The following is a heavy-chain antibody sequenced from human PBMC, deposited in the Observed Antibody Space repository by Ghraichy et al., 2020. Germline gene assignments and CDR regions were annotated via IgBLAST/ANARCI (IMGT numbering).Heavy chain of an antibody. CDR2: ISNDGSRK. Sequence: GESLNISCAASGFTFRSYAMHWVRQAPGKGLEWVAVISNDGSRKFYTDSVRGRFTISRDNSKNTVFLQMNSLRPEDTSVFYCVRDRLRVAAVDSVFDSWGQGTMVTVSS. CDR3: VRDRLRVAAVDSVFDS. CDR1: GFTFRSYA. D-gene: IGHD6-13*01. V-gene: IGHV3-30*04. J-gene: IGHJ4*02.